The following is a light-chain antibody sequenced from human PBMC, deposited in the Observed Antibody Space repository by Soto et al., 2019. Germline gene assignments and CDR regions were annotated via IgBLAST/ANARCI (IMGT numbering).Light chain of an antibody. CDR1: QSVSSN. J-gene: IGKJ2*01. Sequence: EIVMTQSPATLSVSPGERATLSCSASQSVSSNLAWYQQKPGQAPRLLIYGESTRATGIPARFSGSGSGTELTLTISSLQSEDFADYYCQQYNHWPPYTFGQGTKLEIK. CDR2: GES. CDR3: QQYNHWPPYT. V-gene: IGKV3-15*01.